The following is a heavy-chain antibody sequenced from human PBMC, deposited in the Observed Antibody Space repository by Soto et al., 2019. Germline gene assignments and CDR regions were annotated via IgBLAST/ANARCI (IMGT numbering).Heavy chain of an antibody. CDR2: ISYDGSNK. V-gene: IGHV3-30-3*01. D-gene: IGHD6-19*01. J-gene: IGHJ6*02. CDR3: ARDMCPRGGPVAGPDAGMDV. CDR1: GFTFSSYA. Sequence: QVQLVESGGGVVQPGRSLRLSCAASGFTFSSYAMHWVRQAPGKGLEWVAVISYDGSNKYYADSVKGRFTISRDNSKNTLYLQMNSLRAEDTAVYYCARDMCPRGGPVAGPDAGMDVGGQGTTVTVSS.